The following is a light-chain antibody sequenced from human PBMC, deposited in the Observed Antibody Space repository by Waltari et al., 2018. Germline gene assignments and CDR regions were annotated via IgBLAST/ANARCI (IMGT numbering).Light chain of an antibody. CDR3: QQYNNWPPTWT. Sequence: EIVMTQSPDTLSVSPGERATLSCRASQSVSSNLAWYQQKPGQAPMLLIYGASTRATGIPARFSGSVSGTEFTLTISSLQSEYFAVYYCQQYNNWPPTWTFGQGTKVEIK. CDR1: QSVSSN. CDR2: GAS. J-gene: IGKJ1*01. V-gene: IGKV3-15*01.